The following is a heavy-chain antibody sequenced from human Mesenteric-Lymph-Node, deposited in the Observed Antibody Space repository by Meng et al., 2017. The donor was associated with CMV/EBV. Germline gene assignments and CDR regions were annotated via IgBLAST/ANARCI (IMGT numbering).Heavy chain of an antibody. V-gene: IGHV1-69*02. D-gene: IGHD6-13*01. Sequence: QVQLAQSGAELKKPGSSLKVSCKASGGTFSSYTISWVRQAPGQGLEWMGRIIPILGIANYAQKFQGRVTITADKSTSTAYMELSSLRSEDTAVYYCAGGIAAAGSRWFDPWGQGTLVTVSS. J-gene: IGHJ5*02. CDR3: AGGIAAAGSRWFDP. CDR2: IIPILGIA. CDR1: GGTFSSYT.